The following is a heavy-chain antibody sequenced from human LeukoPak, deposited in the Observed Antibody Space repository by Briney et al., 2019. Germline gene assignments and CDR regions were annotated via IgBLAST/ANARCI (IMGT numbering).Heavy chain of an antibody. CDR3: ARAPYY. CDR2: IYHSGST. J-gene: IGHJ4*02. CDR1: GYSISSGYY. V-gene: IGHV4-38-2*02. Sequence: PSETLSLTCTVSGYSISSGYYWGWIRQPPGKGLEWIGSIYHSGSTYYNPSLKSRVTVSVDTSKNQFSLKLNSVTAADTAVYYCARAPYYWGQGTLVTVSS.